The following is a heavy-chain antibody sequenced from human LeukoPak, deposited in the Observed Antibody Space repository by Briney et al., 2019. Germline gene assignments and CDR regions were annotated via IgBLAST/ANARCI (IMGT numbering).Heavy chain of an antibody. J-gene: IGHJ4*02. CDR2: IYSGGTT. CDR3: ARGYYGSGPDS. CDR1: GFTVSNNY. V-gene: IGHV3-53*01. D-gene: IGHD3-10*01. Sequence: PGGSLRLSCEASGFTVSNNYMNWVRQAPGKGLEWVSVIYSGGTTYYADSVKGRFTISRDNSKNTLYLQMNSLRAEDTAVYYCARGYYGSGPDSWGQGTLVTVSS.